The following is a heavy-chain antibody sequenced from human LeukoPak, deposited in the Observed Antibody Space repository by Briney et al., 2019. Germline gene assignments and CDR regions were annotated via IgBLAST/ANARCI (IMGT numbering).Heavy chain of an antibody. CDR3: ARRRSWLGDFDY. CDR1: GGTFSSYA. Sequence: GASVKVSCKASGGTFSSYAISWVRQAPGQGLEWMGWISAYNGNTNYAQKLQGRVTMTTDTSTSTAYMELRSLRSDDTAVYYCARRRSWLGDFDYWGQGTLVTVSS. J-gene: IGHJ4*02. V-gene: IGHV1-18*01. D-gene: IGHD6-13*01. CDR2: ISAYNGNT.